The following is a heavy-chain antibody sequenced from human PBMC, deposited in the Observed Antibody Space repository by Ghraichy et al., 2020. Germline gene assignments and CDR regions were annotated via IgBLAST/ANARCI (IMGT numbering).Heavy chain of an antibody. CDR3: SRDRGPGETGLNWFDP. CDR1: GGSISNNDYY. Sequence: SETLSLTCTVSGGSISNNDYYWSWIRQPTGKGLEWIGYIYYSGSTYYNPSLKSRVTISVDTSKNQFSLKLSSVTAADTAVYYCSRDRGPGETGLNWFDPRGQGTLVTVCS. J-gene: IGHJ5*02. CDR2: IYYSGST. V-gene: IGHV4-30-4*01. D-gene: IGHD3-9*01.